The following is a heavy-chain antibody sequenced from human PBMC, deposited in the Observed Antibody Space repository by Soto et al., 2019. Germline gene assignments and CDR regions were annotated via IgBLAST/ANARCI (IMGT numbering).Heavy chain of an antibody. Sequence: GGSLSLSCAASGFTFSSYSMNWVRQAPGKGLEWVSSISSSSSYIYYADSVKGRFTISRDNAKNSLYLQMNSLRAEDTAVYYCARRWLRFPNTFDYWGQGTLVTVSS. CDR3: ARRWLRFPNTFDY. CDR1: GFTFSSYS. D-gene: IGHD3-22*01. CDR2: ISSSSSYI. V-gene: IGHV3-21*01. J-gene: IGHJ4*02.